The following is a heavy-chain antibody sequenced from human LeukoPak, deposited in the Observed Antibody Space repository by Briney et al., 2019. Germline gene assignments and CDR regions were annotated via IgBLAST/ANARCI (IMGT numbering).Heavy chain of an antibody. CDR2: IYTSGST. CDR3: ARDGRAYCSSTSCYGGPPPPNWFDP. Sequence: PSQILSLTCTVSGGSISSGSYYWSWIRQPAGKGLEWIGRIYTSGSTNYNPSLKSRVTISVDTSKNQFSLKLSSVTAADTAVYYCARDGRAYCSSTSCYGGPPPPNWFDPWGQGTLVTVSS. D-gene: IGHD2-2*01. CDR1: GGSISSGSYY. J-gene: IGHJ5*02. V-gene: IGHV4-61*02.